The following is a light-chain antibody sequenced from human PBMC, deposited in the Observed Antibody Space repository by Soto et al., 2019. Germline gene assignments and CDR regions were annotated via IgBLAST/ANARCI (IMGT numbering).Light chain of an antibody. J-gene: IGLJ1*01. CDR1: SSDVGSYNL. CDR3: CSYAGSSTPLYV. CDR2: EGS. V-gene: IGLV2-23*01. Sequence: QSVLTQPASVSGSPGQSITISCTGTSSDVGSYNLVSWYQQHPGKAPKLMIYEGSKRPSGVSNRFSGSKSGNTASLTISGLQAEDEADYYCCSYAGSSTPLYVFGTGTKLT.